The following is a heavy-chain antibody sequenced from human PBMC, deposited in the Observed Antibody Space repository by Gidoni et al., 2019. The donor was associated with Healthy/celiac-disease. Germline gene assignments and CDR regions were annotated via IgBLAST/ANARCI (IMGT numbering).Heavy chain of an antibody. J-gene: IGHJ4*02. CDR2: IRGSGGST. Sequence: EVHLLASGGGFVQPGGSLRLSCAASGFTFSSYAMSWVGQAPGKGLEWGVAIRGSGGSTYYADAVKGRFTISRDNAKNTLYLQRNSLRAEDTAVYYCAKGRNWGSVDPFDYWGQGTLVTVSS. CDR3: AKGRNWGSVDPFDY. CDR1: GFTFSSYA. V-gene: IGHV3-23*01. D-gene: IGHD7-27*01.